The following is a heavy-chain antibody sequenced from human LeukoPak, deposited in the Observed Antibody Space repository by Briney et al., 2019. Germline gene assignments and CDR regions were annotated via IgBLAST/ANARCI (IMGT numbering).Heavy chain of an antibody. CDR3: ARVGVDYSGNIIKYFFDY. CDR1: GGSISSYY. Sequence: SETLSLTCTVSGGSISSYYWSWIRQPPGKGLEWIGYIYYSGSTNYNPSLKSRVTISVDTSKNLFSLKLRSVTAADTAVYCCARVGVDYSGNIIKYFFDYWGQGTLVTVSS. CDR2: IYYSGST. J-gene: IGHJ4*02. D-gene: IGHD4-23*01. V-gene: IGHV4-59*01.